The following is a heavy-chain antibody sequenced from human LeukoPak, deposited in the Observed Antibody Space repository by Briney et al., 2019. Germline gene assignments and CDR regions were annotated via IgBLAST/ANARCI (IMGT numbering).Heavy chain of an antibody. CDR1: GFIFSSYG. CDR3: AKEKSSGWHDAFDI. D-gene: IGHD6-19*01. J-gene: IGHJ3*02. V-gene: IGHV3-30*02. Sequence: GGSLRLSCAASGFIFSSYGMHWVRKAPGKGLEWVAFIRYDGTNKYYADSVKGRFTISRDDSKSTLYLQMSSLRAEDTAVYYCAKEKSSGWHDAFDIGGQGTTVTVSS. CDR2: IRYDGTNK.